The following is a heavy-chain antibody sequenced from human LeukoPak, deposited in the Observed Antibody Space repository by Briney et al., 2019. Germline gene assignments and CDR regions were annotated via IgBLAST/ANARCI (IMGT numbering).Heavy chain of an antibody. CDR2: IPYDGSNK. Sequence: GGSLRLSCAASGFTFSNFGMHWVRQAPGKELEWVAFIPYDGSNKCYADFVKGRFTISRDNSKNTLYLQMNSLRAEDTAVYYCAKDLAGPQPRNDILTGPHYWGQGTLVTVSS. CDR3: AKDLAGPQPRNDILTGPHY. V-gene: IGHV3-30*02. CDR1: GFTFSNFG. D-gene: IGHD3-9*01. J-gene: IGHJ4*02.